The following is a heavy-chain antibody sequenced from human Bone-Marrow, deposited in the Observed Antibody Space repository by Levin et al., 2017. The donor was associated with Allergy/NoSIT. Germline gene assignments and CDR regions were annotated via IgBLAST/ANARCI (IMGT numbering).Heavy chain of an antibody. J-gene: IGHJ4*02. D-gene: IGHD3-10*01. V-gene: IGHV3-15*01. CDR1: GFSFSNAW. CDR2: IKSNTDGGTT. CDR3: TTDPGALVRGVISDY. Sequence: LSLTCAASGFSFSNAWMNWVRQAPGKGLEEVGRIKSNTDGGTTDYATPVKGRFFISRDDSESTLYLQMNSLKTEDTALYYCTTDPGALVRGVISDYWGQGTLVTVSS.